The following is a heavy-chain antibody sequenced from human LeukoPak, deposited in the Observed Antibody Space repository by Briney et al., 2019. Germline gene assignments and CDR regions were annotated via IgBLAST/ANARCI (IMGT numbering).Heavy chain of an antibody. V-gene: IGHV3-30*02. CDR3: AKEESHYFDY. CDR2: IRFDGIDT. Sequence: GGSLRLSCAASGFTFSSYAMHWVRQAPGKGLEWVAFIRFDGIDTYYADSVKGRFTISRDNSKNTLSVQMHGLRAEDTAVYYCAKEESHYFDYWGQGALVIVSS. J-gene: IGHJ4*02. CDR1: GFTFSSYA.